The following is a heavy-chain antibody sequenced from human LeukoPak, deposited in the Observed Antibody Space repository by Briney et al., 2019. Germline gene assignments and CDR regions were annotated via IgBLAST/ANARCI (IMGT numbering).Heavy chain of an antibody. V-gene: IGHV1-8*01. CDR2: MNPNSGNT. J-gene: IGHJ4*02. CDR3: ARHLSYSSGWYVPYYFDY. CDR1: GYTFTSYD. D-gene: IGHD6-19*01. Sequence: ASVKVSCKASGYTFTSYDINWVRQATGQGLEWMGWMNPNSGNTGYAQKFQGRVTMTRNTSISTAYMELSSLRSEDTAVYYCARHLSYSSGWYVPYYFDYWGQGTLVTVSS.